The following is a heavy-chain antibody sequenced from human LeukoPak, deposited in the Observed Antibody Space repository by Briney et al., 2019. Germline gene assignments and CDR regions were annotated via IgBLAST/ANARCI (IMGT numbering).Heavy chain of an antibody. CDR3: PIAVAGPFDY. CDR1: GFIVSNNY. CDR2: IYSGGDT. V-gene: IGHV3-66*01. J-gene: IGHJ4*02. Sequence: GGSLRLSCEASGFIVSNNYMSWVRQAPGKGLQWVSVIYSGGDTYYADSVKGRFTISRDISRNTLYLQMNSLRAEDTAVHYCPIAVAGPFDYWGQGTLVTVSS. D-gene: IGHD6-19*01.